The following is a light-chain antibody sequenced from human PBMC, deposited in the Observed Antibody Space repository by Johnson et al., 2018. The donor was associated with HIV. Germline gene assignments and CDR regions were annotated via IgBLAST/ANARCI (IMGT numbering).Light chain of an antibody. V-gene: IGLV1-51*01. Sequence: QSVLTQPPSVSAAPRQKVTISCSGSSSNIGNNYVSWYQHLPGTAPKLLIYDNNKRPSGIPDRFSGSKSGTSATLGITGLQTGDEADYYCGTWDSSLRGFVFGTGTKVTVL. CDR1: SSNIGNNY. J-gene: IGLJ1*01. CDR3: GTWDSSLRGFV. CDR2: DNN.